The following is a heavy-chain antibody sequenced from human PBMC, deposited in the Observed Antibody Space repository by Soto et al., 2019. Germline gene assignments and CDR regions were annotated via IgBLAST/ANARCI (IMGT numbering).Heavy chain of an antibody. D-gene: IGHD3-3*01. CDR3: ARDLAAYDFWSGYAIHDY. CDR1: GYTFTSYG. CDR2: ISAYNGNT. Sequence: GASVKVSCKASGYTFTSYGISWVRQAPGQGLEWMGWISAYNGNTNYAQKLQGRVTMTTDTSTSTAYMELRSLRSDDTAVYYCARDLAAYDFWSGYAIHDYWGQGTLVTVSS. J-gene: IGHJ4*02. V-gene: IGHV1-18*01.